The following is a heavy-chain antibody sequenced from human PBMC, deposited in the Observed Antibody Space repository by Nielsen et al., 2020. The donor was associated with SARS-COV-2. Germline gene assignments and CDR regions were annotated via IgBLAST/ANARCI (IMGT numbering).Heavy chain of an antibody. D-gene: IGHD3-16*01. Sequence: GESLKISCAASGFTFSSYAMSWVRQAPGKGLECVSAISGSGGGAYYADSVKGRFTISRDNSKNTLYLQMNSLRAEDTAVYFCAKEHLVDRALIMYYFDSWGQGTLVTVSS. V-gene: IGHV3-23*01. CDR1: GFTFSSYA. CDR3: AKEHLVDRALIMYYFDS. J-gene: IGHJ4*02. CDR2: ISGSGGGA.